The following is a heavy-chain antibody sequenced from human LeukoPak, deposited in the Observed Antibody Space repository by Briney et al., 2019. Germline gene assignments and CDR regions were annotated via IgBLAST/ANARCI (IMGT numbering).Heavy chain of an antibody. Sequence: ESRSLASTVAGGSPRSYYWSWNRQPPGKGMEWIGYIYYSGSTNYNLSLKSRVTISVDTSKNQFSLKLNSVTAADAAVYYCARLPPIAGATSDFDYWGQGTLVTVSS. CDR3: ARLPPIAGATSDFDY. CDR1: GGSPRSYY. CDR2: IYYSGST. J-gene: IGHJ4*02. D-gene: IGHD1-26*01. V-gene: IGHV4-59*08.